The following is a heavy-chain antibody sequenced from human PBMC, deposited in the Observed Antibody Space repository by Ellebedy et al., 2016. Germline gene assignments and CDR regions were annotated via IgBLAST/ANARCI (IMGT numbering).Heavy chain of an antibody. CDR3: ARSDILTGYYFLDY. J-gene: IGHJ4*02. CDR2: IYYSGST. V-gene: IGHV4-59*01. Sequence: SETLSLTCTVSGGSISSYYWSWIRQPPGKGLEWIGYIYYSGSTNYNPSLKSRVPISVDTSKNQFSLKLSSVTAADTAVYYCARSDILTGYYFLDYWGQGTLVTVSS. CDR1: GGSISSYY. D-gene: IGHD3-9*01.